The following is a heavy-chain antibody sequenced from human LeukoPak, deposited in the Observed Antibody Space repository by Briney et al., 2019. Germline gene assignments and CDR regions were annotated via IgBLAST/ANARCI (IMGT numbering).Heavy chain of an antibody. D-gene: IGHD4-17*01. V-gene: IGHV3-48*01. J-gene: IGHJ4*02. Sequence: GGSLRLSCAASGFTFSSYSMNCIRQAPGKGLEWISYISSSSTTISYADSVKGRFTISRDNAKNSLFLQMNSLRAEDTALYYCARDLTTVTTPGYWGQGTLVTVSS. CDR1: GFTFSSYS. CDR3: ARDLTTVTTPGY. CDR2: ISSSSTTI.